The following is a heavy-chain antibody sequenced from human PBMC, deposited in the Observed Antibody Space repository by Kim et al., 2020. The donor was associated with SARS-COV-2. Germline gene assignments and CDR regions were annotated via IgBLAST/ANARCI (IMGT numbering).Heavy chain of an antibody. V-gene: IGHV4-4*07. Sequence: SNNYNPALKSRVTMSVDTSKNQFSLKLSSVTAADTAVYYCARGYSSSFKDWGQGTLVTVSS. CDR3: ARGYSSSFKD. D-gene: IGHD6-6*01. J-gene: IGHJ4*02. CDR2: SN.